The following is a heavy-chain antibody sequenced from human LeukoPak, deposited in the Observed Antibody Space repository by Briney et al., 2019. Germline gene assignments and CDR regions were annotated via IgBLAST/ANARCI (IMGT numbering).Heavy chain of an antibody. J-gene: IGHJ3*02. Sequence: GESLKISCKGSGYSFSKYWIGWVRQMPGKGLEWMGIIYPGDSDTRYSPSFQGQVTISADKSISTAYLQWSSLKASDTAIYHCARWVAADRGKKDAFDIWGQGTMVTVSS. CDR1: GYSFSKYW. V-gene: IGHV5-51*01. D-gene: IGHD6-19*01. CDR2: IYPGDSDT. CDR3: ARWVAADRGKKDAFDI.